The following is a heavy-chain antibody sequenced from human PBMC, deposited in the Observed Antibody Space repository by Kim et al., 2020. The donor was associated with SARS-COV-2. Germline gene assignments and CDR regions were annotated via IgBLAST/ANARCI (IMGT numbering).Heavy chain of an antibody. Sequence: ASVKVSCKASGYTFTSYAMHWVRQAPGQRLEWMGWINPGNGNTKYSQKFQGRVTITRDTSASTAYMELSSLRSEDTAVYYCARMSYYYDSSGYYYWGQGTLVTVSS. J-gene: IGHJ4*02. V-gene: IGHV1-3*01. CDR2: INPGNGNT. D-gene: IGHD3-22*01. CDR1: GYTFTSYA. CDR3: ARMSYYYDSSGYYY.